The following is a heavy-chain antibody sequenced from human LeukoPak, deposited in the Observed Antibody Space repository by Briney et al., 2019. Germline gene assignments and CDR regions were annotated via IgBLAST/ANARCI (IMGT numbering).Heavy chain of an antibody. Sequence: SETLSLTCTVSGGSVSSGSYYWSWIRQPPGKGLEWIGYIYYSGSTNYNPSLKSRVTISVDTSKNQFSLKLSSVIAADTAVYYCARDWGGYYYFDYWGQGTLVTVSS. CDR1: GGSVSSGSYY. J-gene: IGHJ4*02. D-gene: IGHD3-16*01. CDR2: IYYSGST. CDR3: ARDWGGYYYFDY. V-gene: IGHV4-61*01.